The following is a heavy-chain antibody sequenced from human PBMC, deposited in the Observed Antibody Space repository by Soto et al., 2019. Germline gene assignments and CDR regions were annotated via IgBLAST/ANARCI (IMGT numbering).Heavy chain of an antibody. CDR3: ARAHYPTASNDENFDY. Sequence: QVQLQQWGAGLLKPSETLSLTCAVYGGSFSGYYWSWIRQPPGGGLGWIGEINHRGSTNYNPSLKSRVAISVDTSKTQFSLKLNSVTAADTAVYYCARAHYPTASNDENFDYWGQGALVTVSS. V-gene: IGHV4-34*01. J-gene: IGHJ4*02. D-gene: IGHD1-1*01. CDR1: GGSFSGYY. CDR2: INHRGST.